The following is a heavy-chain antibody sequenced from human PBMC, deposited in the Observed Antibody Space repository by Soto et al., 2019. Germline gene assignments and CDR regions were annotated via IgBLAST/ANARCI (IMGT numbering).Heavy chain of an antibody. D-gene: IGHD3-3*01. V-gene: IGHV1-46*03. CDR3: ARDLIDFWSGGYRPTGSFDP. Sequence: GASVKVSCKASGYTFTSYYMHWVRHAPGQGLEWMGIINPSGGSTSYAQKFQGRVTMTRDTSTSTVYMELSSLRSEDTAVYYCARDLIDFWSGGYRPTGSFDPWGQGTLVTVSS. CDR1: GYTFTSYY. CDR2: INPSGGST. J-gene: IGHJ5*02.